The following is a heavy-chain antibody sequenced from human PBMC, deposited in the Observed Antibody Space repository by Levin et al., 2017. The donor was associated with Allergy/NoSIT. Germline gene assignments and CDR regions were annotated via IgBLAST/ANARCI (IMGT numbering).Heavy chain of an antibody. V-gene: IGHV4-61*01. D-gene: IGHD2-15*01. CDR3: ARADCSGGSCYYGMDV. J-gene: IGHJ6*02. Sequence: SQTLSLTCTVSGGSVRSGSYYWSWIRQPPGKGLEWIGYIYYSGSTNYNPSLKSRVTISVDTSKNQFSLKLSSVTAADTAVYYCARADCSGGSCYYGMDVWGQGTTVTVSS. CDR1: GGSVRSGSYY. CDR2: IYYSGST.